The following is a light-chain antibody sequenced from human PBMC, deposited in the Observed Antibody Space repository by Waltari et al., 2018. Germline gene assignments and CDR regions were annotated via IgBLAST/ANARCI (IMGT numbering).Light chain of an antibody. J-gene: IGKJ1*01. CDR3: QQRYYWPPWT. V-gene: IGKV3D-20*02. CDR2: DAS. Sequence: EIVLTQSPGTLSLSPGERATLSCRASQSVSSSYLAWHQQRPGQAPRLLISDASNRVPGIPARFSGSGSGTDFTLTISSLEPEDFAVYYCQQRYYWPPWTFGQGTKVELK. CDR1: QSVSSSY.